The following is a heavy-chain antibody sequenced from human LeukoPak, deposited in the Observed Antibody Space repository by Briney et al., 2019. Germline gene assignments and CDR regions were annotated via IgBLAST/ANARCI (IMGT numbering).Heavy chain of an antibody. CDR2: IYPGDSDT. Sequence: PGESLKISCKGSGYSFTNYWIGWVRQMPGKGLEWMGIIYPGDSDTRYSPSFQGQVTISADKSISTAYLQWSSLKASDNAMYYCGRMKIEGATQNWFDAWGQGTLVTVSS. D-gene: IGHD3-22*01. J-gene: IGHJ5*02. CDR3: GRMKIEGATQNWFDA. V-gene: IGHV5-51*01. CDR1: GYSFTNYW.